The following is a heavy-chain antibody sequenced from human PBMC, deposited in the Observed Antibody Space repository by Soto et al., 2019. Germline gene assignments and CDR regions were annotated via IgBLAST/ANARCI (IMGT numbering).Heavy chain of an antibody. CDR3: AREIRYYDSSGNFDY. CDR2: ISYDGSNK. CDR1: GFTFSSYA. Sequence: QVQLVESGGGVVQPGRSLRLSCAASGFTFSSYAMHWVRQAPGKGLEWVAVISYDGSNKYYADSVKGRFTISRDNSKNTLYLQMNSLRAEDTAVYYCAREIRYYDSSGNFDYWGQGTLVTVSS. V-gene: IGHV3-30-3*01. J-gene: IGHJ4*02. D-gene: IGHD3-22*01.